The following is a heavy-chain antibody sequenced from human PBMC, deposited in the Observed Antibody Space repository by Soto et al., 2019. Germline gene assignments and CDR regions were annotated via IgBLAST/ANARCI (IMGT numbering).Heavy chain of an antibody. Sequence: SETLSLTCAVSGYSISSGYYWGWIRQPPGKGLEWIGSIYHSGSTYYNPSLKSRVTISVDTSKNQFSLKLSSVTAADTAVYYCARSGPGGYIDYWGQGTLVTVSS. D-gene: IGHD3-22*01. V-gene: IGHV4-38-2*01. CDR1: GYSISSGYY. J-gene: IGHJ4*02. CDR3: ARSGPGGYIDY. CDR2: IYHSGST.